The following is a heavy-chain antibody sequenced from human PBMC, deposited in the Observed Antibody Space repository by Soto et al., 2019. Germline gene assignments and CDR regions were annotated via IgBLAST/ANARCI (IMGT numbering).Heavy chain of an antibody. CDR1: GFTFSSYS. CDR3: ARAPVVPGPADPLNDAFDI. Sequence: GGSLRLSCAASGFTFSSYSMNWVRQAPGKGLEWVSSISSSSSYIYYADSVKGRFTISRDNAKNSLYLQMNSLRAEDTAVYYCARAPVVPGPADPLNDAFDIWGQGTMVTVSS. D-gene: IGHD2-2*01. J-gene: IGHJ3*02. V-gene: IGHV3-21*01. CDR2: ISSSSSYI.